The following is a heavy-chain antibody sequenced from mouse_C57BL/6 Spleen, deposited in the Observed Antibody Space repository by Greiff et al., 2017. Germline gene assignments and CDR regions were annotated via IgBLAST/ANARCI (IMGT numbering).Heavy chain of an antibody. V-gene: IGHV1-82*01. CDR2: IYPGDGDT. D-gene: IGHD2-10*02. CDR3: ARLPPSSYGYFDV. J-gene: IGHJ1*03. CDR1: GYAFSSSW. Sequence: VQLQQSGPELVKPGASVKISCKASGYAFSSSWMNWVKQRPGKGLEWIGRIYPGDGDTNYNGKFKGKATLTADKSSSTAYMPLSSLTSEDSAVYFCARLPPSSYGYFDVWGTGTTVTVSS.